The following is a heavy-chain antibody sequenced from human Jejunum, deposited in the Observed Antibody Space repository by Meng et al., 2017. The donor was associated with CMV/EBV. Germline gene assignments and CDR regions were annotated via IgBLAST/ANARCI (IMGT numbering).Heavy chain of an antibody. J-gene: IGHJ3*02. CDR1: GFRLDDYV. CDR2: IGWNSGDI. D-gene: IGHD1-26*01. V-gene: IGHV3-9*01. CDR3: AKDMGDDHHAFDS. Sequence: SGFRLDDYVRHWGRKAPGKGLEWGSSIGWNSGDIGYADSVKGRFTIARDNAKNSLYLQMNSLRAEDTALYYCAKDMGDDHHAFDSWGQGTMVTVSS.